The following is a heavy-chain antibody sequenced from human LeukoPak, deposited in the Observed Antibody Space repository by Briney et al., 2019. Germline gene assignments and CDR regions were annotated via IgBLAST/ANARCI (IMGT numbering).Heavy chain of an antibody. CDR1: GYTFTDYY. Sequence: ASVKISCKVSGYTFTDYYMHWVQQAPGKGLEWTGLVDPEDGETIYAEKFQGRVTITADTSTDTAYMELSSLRSEDTAVYYCARGLGSGSPDYWGQGTLVTVSS. J-gene: IGHJ4*02. D-gene: IGHD1-26*01. CDR3: ARGLGSGSPDY. CDR2: VDPEDGET. V-gene: IGHV1-69-2*01.